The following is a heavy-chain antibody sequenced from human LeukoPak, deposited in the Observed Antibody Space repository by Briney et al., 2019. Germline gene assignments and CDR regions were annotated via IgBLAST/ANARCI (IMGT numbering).Heavy chain of an antibody. D-gene: IGHD3-22*01. CDR3: ARATSSSGYAGAPSWFDP. CDR1: GGSISSGGYY. J-gene: IGHJ5*02. V-gene: IGHV4-31*03. CDR2: IYYSGST. Sequence: SQTLSLTCTASGGSISSGGYYWSWIRQHPGKGLEWIGYIYYSGSTYYNPSLKSRVTISVDTSKNQFSLKLSSVTAADTAVYYCARATSSSGYAGAPSWFDPWGQGTLVTVSS.